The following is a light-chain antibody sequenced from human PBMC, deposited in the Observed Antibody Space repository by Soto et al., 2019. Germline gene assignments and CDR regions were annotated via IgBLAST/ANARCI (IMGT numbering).Light chain of an antibody. J-gene: IGLJ2*01. Sequence: QAVVTQPASVSGSPGQSITISCTGTSSDVGGYNYVSWYQQHPGKAPKLMIYEVSNRPSGVSNRFSGSKSGNTASLTISGLQAGDEADYYCSSYTSSSTLVFGGGTKLTVL. CDR2: EVS. CDR1: SSDVGGYNY. V-gene: IGLV2-14*01. CDR3: SSYTSSSTLV.